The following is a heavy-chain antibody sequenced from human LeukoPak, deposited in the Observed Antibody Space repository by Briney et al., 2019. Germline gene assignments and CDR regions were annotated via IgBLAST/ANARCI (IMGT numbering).Heavy chain of an antibody. J-gene: IGHJ4*02. D-gene: IGHD1-26*01. CDR3: ARGTVGALGYHSDY. CDR1: GGSISSYY. V-gene: IGHV4-59*01. Sequence: SETLSLTCTVSGGSISSYYWSWIRQPPGKGLEWIGYIYYIGSTNYNPSLKSRVTISVDTSKNQFSLKLNDVTAADTAVYYCARGTVGALGYHSDYWGQGTLVTVSS. CDR2: IYYIGST.